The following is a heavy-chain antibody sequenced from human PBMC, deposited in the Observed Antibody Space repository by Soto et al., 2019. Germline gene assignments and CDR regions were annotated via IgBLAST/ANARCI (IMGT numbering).Heavy chain of an antibody. CDR3: ARDNLITMVRGVIGQFDY. CDR1: GFTFSSYS. V-gene: IGHV3-48*01. Sequence: GGSLRLSCAASGFTFSSYSMNWVRQAPGKGLEWVSYISSSSSTIYYADSVKGRFTIARVNAKNSLYLQMNSQIAEETAVYYCARDNLITMVRGVIGQFDYWGQGTLVTVSS. D-gene: IGHD3-10*01. J-gene: IGHJ4*02. CDR2: ISSSSSTI.